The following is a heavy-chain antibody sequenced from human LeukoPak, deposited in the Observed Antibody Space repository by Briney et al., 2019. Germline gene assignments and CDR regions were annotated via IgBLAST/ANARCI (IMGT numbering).Heavy chain of an antibody. J-gene: IGHJ4*02. CDR1: GDSVSSNSGA. CDR3: ARGGSGWYWHY. CDR2: TYYRSKWYN. D-gene: IGHD6-19*01. Sequence: SQSLSLTCAISGDSVSSNSGAWNWIRQSPSRGLDWPGRTYYRSKWYNDYAVSVKSRITISPDTSRTQFSLQLNSVTPEDTAVYYCARGGSGWYWHYWGQGTLVTVSS. V-gene: IGHV6-1*01.